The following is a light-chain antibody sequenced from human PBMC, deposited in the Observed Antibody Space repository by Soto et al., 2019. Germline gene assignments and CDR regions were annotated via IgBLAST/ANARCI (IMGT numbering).Light chain of an antibody. CDR3: QQYNNWPPWT. CDR2: GAS. CDR1: QSVSSN. Sequence: EIVMTQSPATLSVSPGERATLSCRASQSVSSNLAWYQQKPGQAPRLLIYGASTRATGIPARFSGSVSGREFTLTISSLQSEDFAVYYCQQYNNWPPWTFGQGTKVEIK. J-gene: IGKJ1*01. V-gene: IGKV3-15*01.